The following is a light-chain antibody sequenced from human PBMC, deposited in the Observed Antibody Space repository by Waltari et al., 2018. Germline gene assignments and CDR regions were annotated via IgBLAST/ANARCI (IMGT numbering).Light chain of an antibody. CDR3: QQHNDWPRT. J-gene: IGKJ1*01. Sequence: EVEMTQSPATLSVSPGERLTLSCRASQSVSINLSWYQQKPGQAPRLLMYSASIRAAGVPARFSGSGSGTEFALTISSLQSEDIAVYYCQQHNDWPRTFGQGTKVEI. CDR1: QSVSIN. V-gene: IGKV3-15*01. CDR2: SAS.